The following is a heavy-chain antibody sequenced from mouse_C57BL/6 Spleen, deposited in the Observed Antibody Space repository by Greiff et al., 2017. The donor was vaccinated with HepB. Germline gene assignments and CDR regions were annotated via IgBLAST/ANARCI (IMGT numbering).Heavy chain of an antibody. V-gene: IGHV2-2*01. Sequence: VMLVESGPGLVQPSQSLSITCTVSGFSLTSYGVHWVRQSPGKGLEWLGVIWSGGSTDYNAAFISRLSISKDNSKSQVFFKMNSLQADDTAIYYCARGDYRYYYAMDYWGQGTSVTVSS. J-gene: IGHJ4*01. CDR3: ARGDYRYYYAMDY. CDR2: IWSGGST. CDR1: GFSLTSYG. D-gene: IGHD2-13*01.